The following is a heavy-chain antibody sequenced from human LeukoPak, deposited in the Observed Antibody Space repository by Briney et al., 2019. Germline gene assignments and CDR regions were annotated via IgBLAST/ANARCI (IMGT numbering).Heavy chain of an antibody. Sequence: PGGSLRLSCAASGFSFSSYYMNWVRQAPAKGLEWVSSISGGSTFINYEDSVKGRFTISRDNAKNSLYLQMNSLRAEDSAVYYCASKNYDTSGHEKGLDLWGQGTVVSVSS. V-gene: IGHV3-21*01. D-gene: IGHD3-22*01. CDR3: ASKNYDTSGHEKGLDL. CDR2: ISGGSTFI. CDR1: GFSFSSYY. J-gene: IGHJ5*02.